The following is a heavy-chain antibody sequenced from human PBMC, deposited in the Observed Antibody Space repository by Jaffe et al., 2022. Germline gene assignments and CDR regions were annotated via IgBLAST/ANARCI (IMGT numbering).Heavy chain of an antibody. CDR2: IYYSGST. J-gene: IGHJ4*02. CDR1: GGSISSSSYY. D-gene: IGHD3-9*01. V-gene: IGHV4-39*01. CDR3: ARQYFRSGHIDY. Sequence: QLQLQESGPGLVKPSETLSLTCTVSGGSISSSSYYWGWIRQPPGKGLEWIGSIYYSGSTYYNPSLKSRVTISVDTSKNQFSLKLSSVTAADTAVYYCARQYFRSGHIDYWGQGTLVTVSS.